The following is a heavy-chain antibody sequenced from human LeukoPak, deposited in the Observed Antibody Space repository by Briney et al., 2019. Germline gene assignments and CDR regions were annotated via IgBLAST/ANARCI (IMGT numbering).Heavy chain of an antibody. V-gene: IGHV3-21*01. CDR1: GFTFSSYS. J-gene: IGHJ6*04. Sequence: GGSLRLSCAASGFTFSSYSMNWVRQAPRKGLEWVSSISSSSSYIYYADSVKGRFTISRDNAKNSLYLQMNSLRAEDTAVYYCAELGITMVGGGWGKGTTVTISS. CDR2: ISSSSSYI. D-gene: IGHD3-10*02. CDR3: AELGITMVGGG.